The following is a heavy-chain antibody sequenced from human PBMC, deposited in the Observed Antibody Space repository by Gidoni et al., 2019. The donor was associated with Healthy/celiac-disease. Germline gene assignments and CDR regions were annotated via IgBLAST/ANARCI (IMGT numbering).Heavy chain of an antibody. CDR3: AREGWELLRYFDY. V-gene: IGHV4-31*03. CDR1: GGSIRSGGYY. D-gene: IGHD1-26*01. CDR2: IYYSGGT. Sequence: QVQLQESGPGLVKPSQTLSLTCTVSGGSIRSGGYYWSWISQHPGKGLEWIGYIYYSGGTSYTPSLKGRVTISVDTSKNQFSRKLSYVTAADTAVYYCAREGWELLRYFDYWGQGTLVTVSS. J-gene: IGHJ4*02.